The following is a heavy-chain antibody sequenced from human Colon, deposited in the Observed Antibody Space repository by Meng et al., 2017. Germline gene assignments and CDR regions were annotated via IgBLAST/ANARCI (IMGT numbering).Heavy chain of an antibody. D-gene: IGHD5-12*01. CDR3: ARGCPAAMRGLRGYSGYVYYYFDY. Sequence: GSLRLSCAAYGGSFSGYYWSWIRQPPGKGLEWIGEINHSGSTNYNPSPKSRVNISVDTSKNQFSLKLSSVTAADTAVYYCARGCPAAMRGLRGYSGYVYYYFDYWGQGTLVTVSS. CDR1: GGSFSGYY. J-gene: IGHJ4*02. CDR2: INHSGST. V-gene: IGHV4-34*01.